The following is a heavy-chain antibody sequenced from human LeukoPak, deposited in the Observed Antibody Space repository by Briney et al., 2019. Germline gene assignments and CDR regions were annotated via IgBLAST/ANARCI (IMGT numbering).Heavy chain of an antibody. D-gene: IGHD6-13*01. Sequence: SETLSLTCTVSGGSISSSSYYWGWIRQPPGKGLEWIGSIYYSGSTYYNPSLKSRVTISVDTSKNQFSLKLSSVIAADTAVYYCATIERRIAAAGPIDYWGQGTLVTVSS. CDR3: ATIERRIAAAGPIDY. CDR2: IYYSGST. CDR1: GGSISSSSYY. J-gene: IGHJ4*02. V-gene: IGHV4-39*01.